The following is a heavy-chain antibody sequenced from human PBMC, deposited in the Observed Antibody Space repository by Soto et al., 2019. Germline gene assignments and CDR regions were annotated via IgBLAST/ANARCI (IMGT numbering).Heavy chain of an antibody. Sequence: VKVSCKASGGTFSSYAISWVRQAPGQGLEWMGGIIPIFGTANYAQKFQGRVTITADKSTSTAYMELSSLRSEDTAVYYCAREGSGYYGVWFDPWGQGTLVTVSS. V-gene: IGHV1-69*06. CDR2: IIPIFGTA. J-gene: IGHJ5*02. D-gene: IGHD3-22*01. CDR3: AREGSGYYGVWFDP. CDR1: GGTFSSYA.